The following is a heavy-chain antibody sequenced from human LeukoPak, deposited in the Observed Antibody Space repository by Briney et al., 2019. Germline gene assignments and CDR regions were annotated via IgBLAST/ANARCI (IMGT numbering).Heavy chain of an antibody. V-gene: IGHV4-38-2*01. Sequence: SETLSLTCAVEGVFISSGYHWGWIRQPPGKGLEWIGTVCHGVTYYDPSLKSRVSTSADTSKNLFSLNLSSVTAADTAVYYCARGGARSREGYNSELDNWGQGTLVTVSS. CDR1: GVFISSGYH. J-gene: IGHJ4*02. D-gene: IGHD5-24*01. CDR2: VCHGVT. CDR3: ARGGARSREGYNSELDN.